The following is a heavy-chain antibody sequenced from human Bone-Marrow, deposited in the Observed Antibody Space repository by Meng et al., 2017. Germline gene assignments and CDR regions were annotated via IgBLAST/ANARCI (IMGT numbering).Heavy chain of an antibody. J-gene: IGHJ6*02. V-gene: IGHV4-61*02. CDR2: IYTSGST. D-gene: IGHD3-10*01. CDR1: GGSISGGSYV. Sequence: SETLSLTCTVSGGSISGGSYVWSWIRQPAGKGLEWIGRIYTSGSTNYNPSLKSRFTISVDTSTNQFSLKLSSVTAADTAVYYCARETPNDMFRVVIRNYGMDVWGQGTTVTVSS. CDR3: ARETPNDMFRVVIRNYGMDV.